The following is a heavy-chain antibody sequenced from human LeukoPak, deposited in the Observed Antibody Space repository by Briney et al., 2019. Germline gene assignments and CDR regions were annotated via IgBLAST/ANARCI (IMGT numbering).Heavy chain of an antibody. Sequence: SQTLSLTCTVSGGSISSGGYYWSWIRQPPGKGLEWIGYIYHSGSTYYNPSLKSRVTISVDRSKNQFSLKLSSVTAADTAVYYCARLGIVVVPAAIGGDDYWGQGTLVTVSS. V-gene: IGHV4-30-2*01. J-gene: IGHJ4*02. D-gene: IGHD2-2*03. CDR3: ARLGIVVVPAAIGGDDY. CDR2: IYHSGST. CDR1: GGSISSGGYY.